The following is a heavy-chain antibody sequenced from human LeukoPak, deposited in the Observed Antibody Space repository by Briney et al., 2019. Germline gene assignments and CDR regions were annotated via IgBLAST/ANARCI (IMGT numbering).Heavy chain of an antibody. J-gene: IGHJ4*02. Sequence: PGGSLRLSCAASGFTFSSYSMNWVRQAPGKGLEWVSPISSSSSYIYYADSVKGRFTISRDNAKNSLYLQMNSLRAKDTAVYYCAKVGLQWLGFDYWGQGTLVTVSS. D-gene: IGHD6-19*01. V-gene: IGHV3-21*04. CDR3: AKVGLQWLGFDY. CDR2: ISSSSSYI. CDR1: GFTFSSYS.